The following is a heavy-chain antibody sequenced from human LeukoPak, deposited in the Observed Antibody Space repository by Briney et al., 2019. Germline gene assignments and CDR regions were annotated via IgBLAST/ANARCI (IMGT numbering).Heavy chain of an antibody. J-gene: IGHJ4*02. CDR2: INHSGST. CDR3: ARGQMVYAIFDY. D-gene: IGHD2-8*01. Sequence: SETLSLTCAVYGGSFSGYYWSWIRQPPGKGLEWIGEINHSGSTNYNPSLKSRVTISVATSKNQFSLKLSSVTAADTAVYYCARGQMVYAIFDYWGQGTLVTVSS. V-gene: IGHV4-34*01. CDR1: GGSFSGYY.